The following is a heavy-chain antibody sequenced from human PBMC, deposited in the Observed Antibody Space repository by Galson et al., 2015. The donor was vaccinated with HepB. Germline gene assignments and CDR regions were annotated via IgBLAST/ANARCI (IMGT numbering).Heavy chain of an antibody. Sequence: SLRLSCAASGFTFSSYGMHWVRQAPGKGLEWVAVIWYDGSNKYYADSVKGRFTISRDNSKNTLYLQMNSLRAEDTAVYYCARDHSSGYYGMDVWGQGTTVTVSS. D-gene: IGHD3-22*01. CDR1: GFTFSSYG. V-gene: IGHV3-33*01. CDR2: IWYDGSNK. J-gene: IGHJ6*02. CDR3: ARDHSSGYYGMDV.